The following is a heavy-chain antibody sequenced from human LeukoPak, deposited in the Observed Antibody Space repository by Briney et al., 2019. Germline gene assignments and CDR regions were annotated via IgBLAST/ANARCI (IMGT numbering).Heavy chain of an antibody. CDR2: TTNKTNSYTN. Sequence: PGGSLRLSCAASGFTFSAHCMDWVRQAPGKGLEWVGRTTNKTNSYTNEYAATVKGRFTISRDDSKNSLYLQMNTLKSGDTAVYYCARIKRDGYNYDYWGQGTLVTVSS. J-gene: IGHJ4*02. D-gene: IGHD5-24*01. CDR1: GFTFSAHC. V-gene: IGHV3-72*01. CDR3: ARIKRDGYNYDY.